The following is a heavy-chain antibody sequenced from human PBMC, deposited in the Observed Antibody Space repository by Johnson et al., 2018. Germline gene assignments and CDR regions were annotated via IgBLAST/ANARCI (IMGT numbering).Heavy chain of an antibody. D-gene: IGHD5-12*01. CDR3: ARDRAAVATNCDY. J-gene: IGHJ4*02. CDR1: GFTFNSHG. CDR2: IWYDGSNR. V-gene: IGHV3-33*01. Sequence: QVQLVESGGGVVLPGRSLRLSCAASGFTFNSHGMHWVRQAPGKGLEWVALIWYDGSNRYYADSVKGRFIISRDNSKNTLYLQMTSLKVEDTAVYFCARDRAAVATNCDYWGQGTLVTVSS.